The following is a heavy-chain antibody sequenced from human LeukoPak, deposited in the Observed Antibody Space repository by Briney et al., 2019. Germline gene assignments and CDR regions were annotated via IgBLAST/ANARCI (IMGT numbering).Heavy chain of an antibody. J-gene: IGHJ4*02. Sequence: PGGSLRLSCAASGFTFSYYDMTWVRQAPGKGLEWISAISGGGGSTYYADSVKGRFTISRDNSKNTLYLQMNSLRAEDTAVYYCAKSGGYSSSWYFDYWGQGTLVTVSS. D-gene: IGHD6-13*01. CDR2: ISGGGGST. CDR1: GFTFSYYD. V-gene: IGHV3-23*01. CDR3: AKSGGYSSSWYFDY.